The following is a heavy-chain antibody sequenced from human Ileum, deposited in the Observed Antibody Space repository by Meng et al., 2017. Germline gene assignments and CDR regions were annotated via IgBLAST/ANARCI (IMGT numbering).Heavy chain of an antibody. CDR3: ARVSYNKGSPKFDS. V-gene: IGHV4-4*02. J-gene: IGHJ4*02. D-gene: IGHD1-14*01. CDR1: GDSIKNGNW. CDR2: IYESGNN. Sequence: QVQLQESGPGLVKPSETLPLSGAVAGDSIKNGNWWSWVRQPPGKGLEWIGEIYESGNNNYNPSLKSRVTISVDKSKNEFSLKLSSVTAADTALYYCARVSYNKGSPKFDSWGQGTLVTVSS.